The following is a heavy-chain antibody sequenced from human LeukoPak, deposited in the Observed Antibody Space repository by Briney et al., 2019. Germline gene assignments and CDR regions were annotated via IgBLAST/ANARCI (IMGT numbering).Heavy chain of an antibody. V-gene: IGHV3-48*02. CDR3: ASRDYFDY. CDR2: ITADSGTT. Sequence: PGGSLRLSCVVSGFTFSTKSMNWVRQAPGKGLEWVSYITADSGTTYYADSVKGRFTIFRDNAKNSLYLQMNSLRDEDTAVYYCASRDYFDYWGQGTLVTVSS. CDR1: GFTFSTKS. J-gene: IGHJ4*02.